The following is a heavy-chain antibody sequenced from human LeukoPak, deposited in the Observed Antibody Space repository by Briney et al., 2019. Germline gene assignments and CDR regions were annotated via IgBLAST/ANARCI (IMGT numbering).Heavy chain of an antibody. Sequence: GGSLRLSCAASGFTFSIFAMSWVRQAPGKGLEWVSGISGSGGSTYYADSVKGRFTISRDNSKNTVYLQMNSLRAEDTALYFCAKAQGDLRLGYWGQGSLVTVSS. CDR2: ISGSGGST. V-gene: IGHV3-23*01. CDR3: AKAQGDLRLGY. D-gene: IGHD2-21*02. J-gene: IGHJ4*02. CDR1: GFTFSIFA.